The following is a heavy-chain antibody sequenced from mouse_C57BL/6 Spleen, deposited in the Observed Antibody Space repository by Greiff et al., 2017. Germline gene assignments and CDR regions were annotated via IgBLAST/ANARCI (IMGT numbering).Heavy chain of an antibody. CDR2: IYPGDGDT. D-gene: IGHD2-4*01. CDR1: GYAFSSSW. V-gene: IGHV1-82*01. J-gene: IGHJ2*01. Sequence: VQLRQSGPELVKPGASVKISCKASGYAFSSSWMNWVKQRPGKGLEWIGRIYPGDGDTNYNGKFKGKATLTADKSSSTAYMQLSSLTSEDSAVYFCARGGLRRGGFDYWGQGTTLTVSS. CDR3: ARGGLRRGGFDY.